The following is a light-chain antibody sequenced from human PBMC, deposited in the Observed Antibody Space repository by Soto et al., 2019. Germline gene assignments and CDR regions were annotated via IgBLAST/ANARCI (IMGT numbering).Light chain of an antibody. V-gene: IGKV3-20*01. J-gene: IGKJ4*01. CDR2: GAV. CDR3: QQCAHSPLS. CDR1: QSVRNNY. Sequence: EIVLTQSPGTLYLSPGERATLSCRASQSVRNNYLAWYQQQPGQTPRLLIYGAVTRATGIPNRFSGSGSGTDFTLTISSLEPEDFAVYYCQQCAHSPLSFGGGTKVEIK.